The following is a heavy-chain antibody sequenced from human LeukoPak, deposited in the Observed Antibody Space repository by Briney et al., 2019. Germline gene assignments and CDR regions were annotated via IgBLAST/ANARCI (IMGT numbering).Heavy chain of an antibody. Sequence: SETLSLTCTVSGGSISSSSYYWGWIRQPPGKGLEWIGYIYYSGSTNYNPSLKSRVTISVDTSKNQFSLKLSSVTAADTAVYHCAREAMYSYGNNFDYWGQGTLVTVSS. D-gene: IGHD5-18*01. CDR3: AREAMYSYGNNFDY. V-gene: IGHV4-61*01. CDR1: GGSISSSSYY. CDR2: IYYSGST. J-gene: IGHJ4*02.